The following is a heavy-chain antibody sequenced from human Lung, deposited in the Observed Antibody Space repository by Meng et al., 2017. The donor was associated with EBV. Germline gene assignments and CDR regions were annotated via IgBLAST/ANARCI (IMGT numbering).Heavy chain of an antibody. CDR1: GGSIIIGNW. Sequence: QVQLQESGLGLVNPSGTLSLTCAVSGGSIIIGNWWSWVRQSPGKGLEWIGEIHHSGRTNYNPSPKSRITMSLDKPKNQFSLKLSSVTAADTAVYYCARDSDSAYSLGYWGQGTLVTVSS. J-gene: IGHJ4*02. CDR2: IHHSGRT. CDR3: ARDSDSAYSLGY. V-gene: IGHV4-4*02. D-gene: IGHD2-21*01.